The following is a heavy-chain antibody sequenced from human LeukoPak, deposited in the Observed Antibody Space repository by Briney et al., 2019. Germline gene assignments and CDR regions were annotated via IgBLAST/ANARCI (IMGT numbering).Heavy chain of an antibody. D-gene: IGHD1-26*01. CDR2: INLSGGST. CDR1: GYTFTSYY. J-gene: IGHJ4*02. CDR3: ARLNKAVGAPLDY. V-gene: IGHV1-46*01. Sequence: ASVKVSCKASGYTFTSYYMHWVRQARGQGLEWMGIINLSGGSTSYAQKFQGRVTMTRDTSTSTVYMELSSLRSEDTAVYYCARLNKAVGAPLDYWGQGTLVTVSS.